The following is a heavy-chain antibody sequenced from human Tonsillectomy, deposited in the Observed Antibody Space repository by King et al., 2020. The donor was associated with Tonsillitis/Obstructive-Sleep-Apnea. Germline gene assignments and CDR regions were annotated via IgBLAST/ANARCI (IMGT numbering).Heavy chain of an antibody. V-gene: IGHV2-5*02. CDR2: ICWDDYK. Sequence: ITLKESGPTLVKHTQTLTLTCTLSGCFLSTSGVGVGWIRQPAGKALEWLALICWDDYKHYSPSLKSRLTITKDTSENQVDLKMNNMDPVHTSTYFCANKSETYSYYMSVWGNRTPVTASS. CDR3: ANKSETYSYYMSV. CDR1: GCFLSTSGVG. J-gene: IGHJ6*03.